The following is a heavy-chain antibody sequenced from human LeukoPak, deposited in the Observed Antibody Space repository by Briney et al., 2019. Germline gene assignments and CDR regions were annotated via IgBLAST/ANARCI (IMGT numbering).Heavy chain of an antibody. J-gene: IGHJ4*02. Sequence: SETLSLTCTVSGGSISSYYWSWIRQPPGKGLEWIGEINHSGSTNYNPSLKSRVTISVDTSKNQFSLKLSSVTAADTAVYYCARESNYDILTGYYKIFDYWGQGTLVTVSS. D-gene: IGHD3-9*01. CDR3: ARESNYDILTGYYKIFDY. V-gene: IGHV4-34*01. CDR2: INHSGST. CDR1: GGSISSYY.